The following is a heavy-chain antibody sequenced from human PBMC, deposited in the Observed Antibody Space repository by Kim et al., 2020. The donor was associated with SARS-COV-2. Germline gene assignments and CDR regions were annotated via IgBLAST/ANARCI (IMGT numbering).Heavy chain of an antibody. CDR1: GYSFTSYW. V-gene: IGHV5-10-1*01. CDR3: ARGGGHYGSGSYYQPFDY. D-gene: IGHD3-10*01. Sequence: GESLKISCKGSGYSFTSYWISWVRQMPGKGLEWMGRIDPSDSYTNYSPSFQGHVTISADKSISTAYLQWSSLKASDTAMYYCARGGGHYGSGSYYQPFDYWGQGNLVTVSS. CDR2: IDPSDSYT. J-gene: IGHJ4*02.